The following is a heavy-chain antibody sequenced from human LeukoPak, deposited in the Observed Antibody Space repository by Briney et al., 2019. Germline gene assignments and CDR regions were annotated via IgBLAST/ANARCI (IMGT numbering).Heavy chain of an antibody. V-gene: IGHV3-30*03. CDR1: GFTFSSYG. D-gene: IGHD5-18*01. CDR2: ISYDGSNK. CDR3: AREVQLWSPFDY. J-gene: IGHJ4*02. Sequence: GGSLRLSCAASGFTFSSYGMHWVRQAPGKGLEWVAVISYDGSNKYYADSVKGRFTISRDNSKNTLYLQMNSLRAEDTAVYYCAREVQLWSPFDYWGQGTLVTVSS.